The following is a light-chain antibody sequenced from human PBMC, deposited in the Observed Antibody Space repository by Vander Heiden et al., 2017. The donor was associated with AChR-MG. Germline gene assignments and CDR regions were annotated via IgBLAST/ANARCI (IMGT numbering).Light chain of an antibody. CDR1: SDIDVGTYR. V-gene: IGLV5-39*01. CDR2: YKSDSDQ. Sequence: QPVLTQPTSLPASPGTPATVTFTSRSDIDVGTYRIYWYQQKAGSLPRFLLRYKSDSDQQQASGVPSRFSGSKDASTNAGLLLISGVQFEDEADYYCAIWYDTTGVFGGGTKLTVL. J-gene: IGLJ3*02. CDR3: AIWYDTTGV.